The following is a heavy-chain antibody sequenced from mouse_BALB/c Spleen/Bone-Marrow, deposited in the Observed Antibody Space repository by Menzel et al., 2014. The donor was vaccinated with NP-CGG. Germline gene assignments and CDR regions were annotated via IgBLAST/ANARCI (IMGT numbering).Heavy chain of an antibody. D-gene: IGHD1-1*01. J-gene: IGHJ4*01. CDR2: IDPYNGGP. Sequence: VQLKQSGPELVKPGASVKVSCKASDYAFTTYNMYWVKQSHGKSLEWIGYIDPYNGGPSYNQKFKGKATLTVDKSSSTAYMHLNSLTSEDSAVYYCAREGVGYYAMDYWGQGTSVTVSS. CDR3: AREGVGYYAMDY. CDR1: DYAFTTYN. V-gene: IGHV1S135*01.